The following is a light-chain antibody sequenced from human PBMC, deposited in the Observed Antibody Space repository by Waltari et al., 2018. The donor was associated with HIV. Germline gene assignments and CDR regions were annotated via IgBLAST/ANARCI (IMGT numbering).Light chain of an antibody. J-gene: IGKJ3*01. CDR3: HQYYIPPYT. V-gene: IGKV4-1*01. CDR2: WAS. CDR1: QNVVLRTKTRAY. Sequence: DVVTTQSPDSLSLSLGERATITCQSSQNVVLRTKTRAYHPIAWYQHKPGQPPKFVFYWASVRESGVPDRFRASWSGTDFSLTISSLQAEDGAVYYCHQYYIPPYTFGPGTKVDI.